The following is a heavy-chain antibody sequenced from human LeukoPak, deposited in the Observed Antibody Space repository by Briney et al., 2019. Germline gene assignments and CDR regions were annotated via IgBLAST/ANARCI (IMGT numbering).Heavy chain of an antibody. CDR1: GYTFTSYY. CDR3: ARDALAYCGGDCYGEDAFDI. J-gene: IGHJ3*02. D-gene: IGHD2-21*02. Sequence: ASVKVSCKASGYTFTSYYMHWVRQAPGQGLEWMGIINPSGGSTSYAQKFQGRVTMTRDMSTSTVYMELRSLRSDDTAVYYCARDALAYCGGDCYGEDAFDIWGQGTMVTVSS. CDR2: INPSGGST. V-gene: IGHV1-46*01.